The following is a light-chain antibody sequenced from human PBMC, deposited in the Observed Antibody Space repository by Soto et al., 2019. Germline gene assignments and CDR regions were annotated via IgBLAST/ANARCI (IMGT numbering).Light chain of an antibody. J-gene: IGKJ4*01. CDR2: AAS. Sequence: EIVMTQSPATLSVSPGETATLSCRASQSVGSAVAWYQHKPGQAPRLLIVAASIRATGVPGRFSGGGSGTEFTLTISRLQSEDFAVDFCQQYKNWPPLTFGGGTTVEIK. V-gene: IGKV3-15*01. CDR1: QSVGSA. CDR3: QQYKNWPPLT.